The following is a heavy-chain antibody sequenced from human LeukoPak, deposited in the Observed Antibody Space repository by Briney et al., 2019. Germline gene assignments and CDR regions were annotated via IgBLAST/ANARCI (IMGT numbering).Heavy chain of an antibody. J-gene: IGHJ4*02. Sequence: GGSLRLSCAVSGFTFSDSAMSWVRQAPGGGLGWVSTISGSGGSTSSADSVKGRFTISRDKSRTTLYLQMNTLRAEDTAIYYCAKGGPQFFDYWGQGTLVTVSS. V-gene: IGHV3-23*01. CDR1: GFTFSDSA. D-gene: IGHD5-24*01. CDR2: ISGSGGST. CDR3: AKGGPQFFDY.